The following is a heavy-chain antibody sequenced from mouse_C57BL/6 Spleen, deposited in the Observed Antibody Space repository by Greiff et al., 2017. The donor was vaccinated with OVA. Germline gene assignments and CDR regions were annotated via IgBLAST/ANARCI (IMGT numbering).Heavy chain of an antibody. CDR1: GFTFSDYY. CDR3: ARGRGGDYYGSPPWYFDV. D-gene: IGHD1-1*01. Sequence: EVHLVESEGGLVQPGSSMKLSCTASGFTFSDYYMAWVRQVPEKGLEWVANINYDGSSTYYLDSLKSRFIISRDNAKNILYLQMSSLKSEDTATYYCARGRGGDYYGSPPWYFDVWGTGTTVTVSS. J-gene: IGHJ1*03. CDR2: INYDGSST. V-gene: IGHV5-16*01.